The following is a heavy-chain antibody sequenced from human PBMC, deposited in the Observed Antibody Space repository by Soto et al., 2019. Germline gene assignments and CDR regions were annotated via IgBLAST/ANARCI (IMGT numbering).Heavy chain of an antibody. CDR2: IYGGGNGP. J-gene: IGHJ4*02. CDR1: GFTFSDFA. V-gene: IGHV3-23*01. Sequence: EVQVLESGGGLVQPGGSLRLSCAATGFTFSDFAMSWVRQAPGKGLEWVSRIYGGGNGPHYADSVKGRVTISRDNSKNTFYLQMNSLRSAATALYYWAKMEGMDTWAYSFDYWGQGTLVTVSS. CDR3: AKMEGMDTWAYSFDY. D-gene: IGHD5-18*01.